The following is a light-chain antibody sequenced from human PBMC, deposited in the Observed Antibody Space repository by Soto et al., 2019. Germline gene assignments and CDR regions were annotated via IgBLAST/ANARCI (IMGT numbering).Light chain of an antibody. Sequence: IVLTQSPATLSLSPGERATLSCRASESVSEYLAWYQQKRGQAPRLLIYDAFNRATGIPARFSGSGSGTDFTLTISSLEPEDFAGYYCQQRSTWPTFGGGTKVEIK. CDR1: ESVSEY. CDR3: QQRSTWPT. V-gene: IGKV3-11*01. J-gene: IGKJ4*01. CDR2: DAF.